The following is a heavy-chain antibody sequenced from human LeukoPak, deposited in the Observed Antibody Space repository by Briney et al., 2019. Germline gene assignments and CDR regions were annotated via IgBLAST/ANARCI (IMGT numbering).Heavy chain of an antibody. CDR2: INPNSGGT. Sequence: ASVKVSCKASGYTFTGYYMHWVRQAPGQGLEWMGWINPNSGGTNYAQKFQGRVTMTRDTSISTAYMELSSLRSEDTAVYYCARGIAAAGWEDYWGQGTLVTVSS. J-gene: IGHJ4*02. CDR1: GYTFTGYY. CDR3: ARGIAAAGWEDY. D-gene: IGHD6-13*01. V-gene: IGHV1-2*02.